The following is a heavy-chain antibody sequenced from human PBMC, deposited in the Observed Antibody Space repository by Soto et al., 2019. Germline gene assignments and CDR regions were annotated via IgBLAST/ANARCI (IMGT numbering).Heavy chain of an antibody. D-gene: IGHD2-2*01. CDR1: GFTFSSYA. V-gene: IGHV3-23*01. J-gene: IGHJ4*02. CDR2: ISGSGGST. CDR3: AKLAYCSSTSCYGICDY. Sequence: GGSLRLSCAASGFTFSSYAMSWVRQAPGKGLEWVSAISGSGGSTYYADSVKGRFTISRDNSKNTLYLQMNSLRAVDTAVYYCAKLAYCSSTSCYGICDYWGQGTLVTVSS.